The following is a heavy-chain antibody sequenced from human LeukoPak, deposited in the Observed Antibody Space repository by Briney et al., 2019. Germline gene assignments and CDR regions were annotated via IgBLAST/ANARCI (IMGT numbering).Heavy chain of an antibody. CDR3: ARGGYCSSTSCYVFDS. V-gene: IGHV4-4*02. CDR2: IYHSGST. J-gene: IGHJ4*02. Sequence: SETLSLTCGVSGGSIISSNWWSWVRQPPGKGLEWIGEIYHSGSTNYNPSLKSRVTISVDKSKSQFSLELTSVTAADTALYYCARGGYCSSTSCYVFDSWGQGTLVTVSS. D-gene: IGHD2-2*01. CDR1: GGSIISSNW.